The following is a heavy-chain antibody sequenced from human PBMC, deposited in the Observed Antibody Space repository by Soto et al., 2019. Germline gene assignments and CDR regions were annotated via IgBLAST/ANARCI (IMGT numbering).Heavy chain of an antibody. D-gene: IGHD3-3*01. Sequence: QVQLQESGPGLVKPSETLSLTCTVSGGSISSYYWSWIRQPPGKGLEWIGYIYYSGSTNYNPSLKSRVTISVDKSKNQFSLKLSSVTAADTAVYYCARTYDFWSGYNFDYWGQGTLVTVSS. J-gene: IGHJ4*02. V-gene: IGHV4-59*01. CDR2: IYYSGST. CDR3: ARTYDFWSGYNFDY. CDR1: GGSISSYY.